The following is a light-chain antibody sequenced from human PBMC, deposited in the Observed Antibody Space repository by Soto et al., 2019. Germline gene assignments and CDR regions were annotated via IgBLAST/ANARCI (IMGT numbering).Light chain of an antibody. CDR3: CSYAGSNTYVV. Sequence: QSALTQPASVSGSPGQSITISCTGTSSDVGGYNLVSWYQQHPGKAPKLMIYEGSKRPSGVSNRFSGSKSGNTASLTISGLQAEDEADYYCCSYAGSNTYVVFGGGTKVTVL. CDR2: EGS. V-gene: IGLV2-23*01. J-gene: IGLJ2*01. CDR1: SSDVGGYNL.